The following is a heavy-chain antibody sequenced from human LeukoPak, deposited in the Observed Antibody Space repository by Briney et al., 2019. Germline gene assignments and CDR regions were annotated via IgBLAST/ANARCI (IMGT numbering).Heavy chain of an antibody. V-gene: IGHV3-74*01. J-gene: IGHJ4*02. CDR2: IDSDGSDT. Sequence: PGGSLRLSCAASGFTFSSSWMYWVRQAPGKGLVWVSRIDSDGSDTTYAYSVKGRFTISRDNAKNTLYLQMNSLRAEDTAVYYCARAGYNWEHDYWGQGTLVTVSS. CDR1: GFTFSSSW. D-gene: IGHD5-24*01. CDR3: ARAGYNWEHDY.